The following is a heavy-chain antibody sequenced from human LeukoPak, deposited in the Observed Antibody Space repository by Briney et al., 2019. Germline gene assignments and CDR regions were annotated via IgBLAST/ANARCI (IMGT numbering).Heavy chain of an antibody. CDR2: IYHSGST. CDR3: ARVGGRGDAFDI. CDR1: GGSISSGGYS. Sequence: PSETLSLTCAVSGGSISSGGYSWSWIRQPPGTGLEWIGYIYHSGSTYYNPSLKSRVTISVDRSKNQFSLKLSSVTAADTAVYYCARVGGRGDAFDIWGQGTMVTVSS. D-gene: IGHD1-26*01. J-gene: IGHJ3*02. V-gene: IGHV4-30-2*01.